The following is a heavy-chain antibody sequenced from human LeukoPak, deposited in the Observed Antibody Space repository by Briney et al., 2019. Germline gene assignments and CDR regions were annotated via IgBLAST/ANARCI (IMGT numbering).Heavy chain of an antibody. Sequence: SETLSLTCTVSGGSISSYYWSWIRQPPGKGLEWIGYIYYSGSTNYNPSLKSRVTISVDTSKNQFSPKLSSVTAADTAVYYCARLVGAGYYYYMDVWGKGTTVTISS. CDR3: ARLVGAGYYYYMDV. CDR2: IYYSGST. CDR1: GGSISSYY. J-gene: IGHJ6*03. V-gene: IGHV4-59*01. D-gene: IGHD1-26*01.